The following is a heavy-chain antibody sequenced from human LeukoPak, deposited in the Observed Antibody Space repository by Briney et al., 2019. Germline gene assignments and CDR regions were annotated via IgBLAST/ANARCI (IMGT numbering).Heavy chain of an antibody. J-gene: IGHJ4*02. Sequence: GGSLRLSCAASGFTFSSYAMHWVRQAPGKGLEWVAVTSDDGSNKYYADSVKGRFTISRDNSKNTLYLQMNSLRAEDTAVYYCARDFPTWSSSSWEPFDYWGQGTLVTVSS. CDR2: TSDDGSNK. V-gene: IGHV3-30*01. CDR3: ARDFPTWSSSSWEPFDY. CDR1: GFTFSSYA. D-gene: IGHD6-13*01.